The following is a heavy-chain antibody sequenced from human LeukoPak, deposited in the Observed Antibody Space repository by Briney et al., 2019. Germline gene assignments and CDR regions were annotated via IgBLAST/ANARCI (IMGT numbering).Heavy chain of an antibody. CDR1: GGTFSSYA. D-gene: IGHD3-3*01. V-gene: IGHV1-69*13. CDR3: ARPRFLTLHYFDY. Sequence: SVKVSCKASGGTFSSYAISWVRQAPGQGLEWMGGIIPIFGTANYAQKFQGRVTITADESTSTAYMELSSLRSEDTAVYYCARPRFLTLHYFDYWGQGTLVTVSS. J-gene: IGHJ4*02. CDR2: IIPIFGTA.